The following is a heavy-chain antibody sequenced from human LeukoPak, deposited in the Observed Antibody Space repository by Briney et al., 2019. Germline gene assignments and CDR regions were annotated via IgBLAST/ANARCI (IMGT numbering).Heavy chain of an antibody. Sequence: TGVSLRLSCAASGFTFSSYGMHWVRQAPGKGLEWVAVIWYDGSNKYYADSVKGRFTISRDNSKNTLYLQMNSLRAEDTAVYYCARGSSSRADDYWGQGTLVTVSS. CDR1: GFTFSSYG. D-gene: IGHD6-13*01. CDR3: ARGSSSRADDY. J-gene: IGHJ4*02. CDR2: IWYDGSNK. V-gene: IGHV3-33*01.